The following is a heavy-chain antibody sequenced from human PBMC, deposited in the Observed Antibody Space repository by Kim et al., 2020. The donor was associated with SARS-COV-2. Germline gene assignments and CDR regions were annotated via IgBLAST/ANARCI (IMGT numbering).Heavy chain of an antibody. V-gene: IGHV3-23*01. CDR2: FTGDGLT. CDR1: GFTFSNYG. Sequence: GGSLRLSCAASGFTFSNYGMTWVRQTPGKGLEWVSSFTGDGLTHYADSVKGRFTISRDNSKNMLYLQMNSLRAEDTAVYYCGDYHGAWSPFSYWGLGTL. CDR3: GDYHGAWSPFSY. J-gene: IGHJ4*02. D-gene: IGHD3-10*01.